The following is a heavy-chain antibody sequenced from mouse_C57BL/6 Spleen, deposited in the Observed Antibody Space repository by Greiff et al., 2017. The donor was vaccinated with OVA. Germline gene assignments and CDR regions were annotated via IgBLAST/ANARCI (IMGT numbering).Heavy chain of an antibody. CDR2: IDPSDSET. CDR3: ARRITTVVGMDY. D-gene: IGHD1-1*01. J-gene: IGHJ4*01. Sequence: QVQLQQPGAELVRPGSSVKLSCKASGYTFTSYRMHWVKQRPIQGLEWIGNIDPSDSETHYNQKFKDKATLTVDKSSSTAYMQLSSLTSEDSAVYYCARRITTVVGMDYWGQGTSVTVSS. V-gene: IGHV1-52*01. CDR1: GYTFTSYR.